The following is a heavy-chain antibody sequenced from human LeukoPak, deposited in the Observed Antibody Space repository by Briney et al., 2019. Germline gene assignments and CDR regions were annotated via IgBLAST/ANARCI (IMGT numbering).Heavy chain of an antibody. CDR3: ARAMNSWFLLDLDY. Sequence: SVKVSCTASGGTFSSYTISWVRQAPGQGLEWMGGRITIFGTANYAQKFQGRVTITADNSTSTAYMDLSSLRSDDTAMYYCARAMNSWFLLDLDYWGQGNLVTVSS. J-gene: IGHJ4*02. CDR1: GGTFSSYT. D-gene: IGHD3-22*01. CDR2: RITIFGTA. V-gene: IGHV1-69*06.